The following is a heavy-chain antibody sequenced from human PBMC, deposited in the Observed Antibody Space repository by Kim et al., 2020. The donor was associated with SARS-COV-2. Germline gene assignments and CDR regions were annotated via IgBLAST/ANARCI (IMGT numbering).Heavy chain of an antibody. J-gene: IGHJ6*02. Sequence: ASVKVSCKASGYTFTSYGISWVRQAPGQGLEWMGWISAYNGNTNYAQKLQGRVTMTTDTSTSTAYMELRSLRSDDTAVYYCARDGVVPPSTVSYYYYGMDVWGQGTTVTVSS. CDR3: ARDGVVPPSTVSYYYYGMDV. CDR2: ISAYNGNT. D-gene: IGHD2-2*01. CDR1: GYTFTSYG. V-gene: IGHV1-18*01.